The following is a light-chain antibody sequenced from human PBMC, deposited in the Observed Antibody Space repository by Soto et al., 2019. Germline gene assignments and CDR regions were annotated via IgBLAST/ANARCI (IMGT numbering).Light chain of an antibody. CDR3: AAWDDSLSGPL. CDR1: SSNIGRNT. J-gene: IGLJ2*01. CDR2: SSN. V-gene: IGLV1-44*01. Sequence: QSVLTQPPSASGAPGQRVTMSCSGSSSNIGRNTVDWYQQLPGTAPKLLIYSSNQRPSGVPDRFSGTKSGTSASLAIGGLQPEDEPDYYCAAWDDSLSGPLFGGGTKVTVL.